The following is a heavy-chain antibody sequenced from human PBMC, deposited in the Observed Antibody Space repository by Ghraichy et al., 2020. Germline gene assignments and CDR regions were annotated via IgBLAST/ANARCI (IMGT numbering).Heavy chain of an antibody. CDR3: ARVEMATLEGNPGGWFDP. V-gene: IGHV1-69*13. Sequence: SVKVSCKASGGTFSSYAISWVRQAPGQGLEWMGGIIPIFGTANYAQKFQGRVTITADESTSTAYMELSSLRSEDTAVYYCARVEMATLEGNPGGWFDPWGQGTLVTVSS. J-gene: IGHJ5*02. CDR1: GGTFSSYA. CDR2: IIPIFGTA. D-gene: IGHD5-24*01.